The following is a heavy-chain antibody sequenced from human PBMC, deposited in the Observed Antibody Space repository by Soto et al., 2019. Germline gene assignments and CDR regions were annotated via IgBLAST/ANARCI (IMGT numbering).Heavy chain of an antibody. CDR3: ARDGSSDWLTWFDP. D-gene: IGHD6-19*01. Sequence: ASVKVSCKASGYTFTDYYMHWVRQAPGQGLEWMGIISPSGGSTYAQKFQGRVTVTRDTSTSTVYMELSSLRSEDTAVYYCARDGSSDWLTWFDPWGQGTLVTSPQ. CDR2: ISPSGGST. J-gene: IGHJ5*02. CDR1: GYTFTDYY. V-gene: IGHV1-46*01.